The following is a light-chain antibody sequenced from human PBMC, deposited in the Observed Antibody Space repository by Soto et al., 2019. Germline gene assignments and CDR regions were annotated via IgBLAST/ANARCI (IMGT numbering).Light chain of an antibody. J-gene: IGKJ5*01. CDR2: DAS. CDR1: QSVSSSY. Sequence: EIELTQSPGTLSLSPGERATLSCRASQSVSSSYLAWYQQKPGQAPRLLIYDASTRATGIPDRFSGGGSGTDFTLTISRLEPEDFAVYYCQQHGSSPITFGQGTRLEIK. V-gene: IGKV3-20*01. CDR3: QQHGSSPIT.